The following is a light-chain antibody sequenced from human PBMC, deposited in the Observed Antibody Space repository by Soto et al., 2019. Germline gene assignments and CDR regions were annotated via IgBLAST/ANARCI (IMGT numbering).Light chain of an antibody. CDR2: YDS. CDR3: QVWDSSSDHVV. Sequence: SYELTQPPSVSVAPGKTAMITCGGNNIGSKSVHWYQQKPGQAPVLVIYYDSDRPSGIPERFSGSNSGNTATLTISRVEAGDEADYYCQVWDSSSDHVVFGAGTKLTVL. J-gene: IGLJ2*01. CDR1: NIGSKS. V-gene: IGLV3-21*04.